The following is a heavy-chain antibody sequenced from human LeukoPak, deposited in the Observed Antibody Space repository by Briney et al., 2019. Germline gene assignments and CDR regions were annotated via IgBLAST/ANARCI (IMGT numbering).Heavy chain of an antibody. V-gene: IGHV3-30*02. D-gene: IGHD5-24*01. CDR3: ARGENGRDGLLIY. CDR1: GFTFSSYG. Sequence: GGSLRLSCAASGFTFSSYGMHWVRQAPGKGLEWVAFIRYDGSNKYYADSVKGRFTISRDNSKNTLYLQMNSLRAEDTAVYYCARGENGRDGLLIYWGQGTLVTVSS. J-gene: IGHJ4*02. CDR2: IRYDGSNK.